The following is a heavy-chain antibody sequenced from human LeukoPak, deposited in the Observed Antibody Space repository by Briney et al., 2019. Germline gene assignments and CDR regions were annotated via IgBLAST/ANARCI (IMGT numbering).Heavy chain of an antibody. V-gene: IGHV3-21*01. D-gene: IGHD6-13*01. CDR2: ISSSSSYI. CDR3: AREYSSSWYWDY. CDR1: GSTFSSYS. J-gene: IGHJ4*02. Sequence: GGSLRLSCTASGSTFSSYSMNWVRQAPGKGLEWVSSISSSSSYIYYADSVKGRFTISRDNAKNSLYLQMNSLRAEDTAVYYCAREYSSSWYWDYWGQGTLVTVSS.